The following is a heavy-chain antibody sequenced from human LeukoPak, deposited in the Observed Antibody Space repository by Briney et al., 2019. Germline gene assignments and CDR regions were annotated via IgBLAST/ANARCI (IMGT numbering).Heavy chain of an antibody. CDR1: GFTFSSYA. CDR2: ISGGGGST. V-gene: IGHV3-23*01. J-gene: IGHJ4*02. Sequence: GGSLRLSCAASGFTFSSYAMSWVRQAPGKGLEWVSAISGGGGSTYYADSVKGRFTISRDNSKNTLSLQMNSLRAEDTAVYYCAKEIRFLEWLLDYWGQGTLVTVSS. D-gene: IGHD3-3*01. CDR3: AKEIRFLEWLLDY.